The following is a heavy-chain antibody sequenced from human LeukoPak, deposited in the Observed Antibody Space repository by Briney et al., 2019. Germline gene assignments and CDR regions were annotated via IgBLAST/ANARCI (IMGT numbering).Heavy chain of an antibody. J-gene: IGHJ1*01. CDR2: FDPEDGET. CDR3: ATVSYYYDSSGYQGYFQH. CDR1: GYTLTELS. D-gene: IGHD3-22*01. Sequence: ASVKVSCKVSGYTLTELSIHWVRQAPGKGLEWMGGFDPEDGETIYEQRFQGRVTMTEDTSTDTAYMELSSLRSEDAAVYYCATVSYYYDSSGYQGYFQHWGQGTLVTVSS. V-gene: IGHV1-24*01.